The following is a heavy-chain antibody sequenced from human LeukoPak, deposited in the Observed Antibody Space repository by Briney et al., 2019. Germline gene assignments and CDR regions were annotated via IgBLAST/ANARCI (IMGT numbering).Heavy chain of an antibody. CDR1: GFTFSSHA. V-gene: IGHV3-23*01. CDR2: ISISGGST. Sequence: GGSPRLSCAASGFTFSSHAMSWVRQAPGKGLEWVSAISISGGSTYYADSVKGRFTISRDNSKNTLYLQMNSLRPEDTALYYCAASAYYVAAADAYWGQGTLVTVSS. J-gene: IGHJ4*02. D-gene: IGHD3-22*01. CDR3: AASAYYVAAADAY.